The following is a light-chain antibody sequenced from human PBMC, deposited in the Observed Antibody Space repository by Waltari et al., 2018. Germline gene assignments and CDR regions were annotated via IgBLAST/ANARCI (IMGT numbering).Light chain of an antibody. J-gene: IGKJ2*01. Sequence: IQVIQSPSPLSASVGDPVTISCRVSHRINIWLAWYQQKPGKAPKLLIKKASTLEDGVPSRFSGSGSGTEFTLTIKSLQPDDFGTYFCQQFDTDVTFGQGTKVEI. CDR2: KAS. CDR3: QQFDTDVT. CDR1: HRINIW. V-gene: IGKV1-5*01.